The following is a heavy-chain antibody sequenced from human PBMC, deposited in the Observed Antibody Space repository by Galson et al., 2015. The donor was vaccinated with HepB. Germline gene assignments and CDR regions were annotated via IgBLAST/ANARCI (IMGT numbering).Heavy chain of an antibody. D-gene: IGHD1-26*01. CDR2: IIPILGIA. J-gene: IGHJ4*02. CDR1: GGTFSSYT. CDR3: ASGPIVGAPPPGY. Sequence: SVKVSCKASGGTFSSYTISWVRQAPGQGLEWMGRIIPILGIANYAQEFQGRVTITADESTSTAYMELSSLKSEDTAVYYCASGPIVGAPPPGYWGQGTLVTVSS. V-gene: IGHV1-69*02.